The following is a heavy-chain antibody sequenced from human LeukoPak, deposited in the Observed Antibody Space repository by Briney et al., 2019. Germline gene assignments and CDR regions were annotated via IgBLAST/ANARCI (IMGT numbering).Heavy chain of an antibody. V-gene: IGHV3-13*01. Sequence: PGGSLRLSCAASGFTFSSYDMHWVRQAAGKGLEWFSAVGTAGDTYYPGSVKGRFTISRENAKNSLYLQMNSLRAGDTAVYYCARGAAGGYGEYYFDYWGQGTLVTVSS. CDR1: GFTFSSYD. CDR2: VGTAGDT. D-gene: IGHD3-10*01. CDR3: ARGAAGGYGEYYFDY. J-gene: IGHJ4*02.